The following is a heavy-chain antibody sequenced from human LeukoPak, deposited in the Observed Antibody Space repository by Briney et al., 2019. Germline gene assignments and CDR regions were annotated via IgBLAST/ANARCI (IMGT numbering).Heavy chain of an antibody. Sequence: SETLSLTCTVSGGSISSSSYYWDWIRQPPGKGREWIGSIYYSGSTNYNPSLKSRVTISVDTSKNQFSLKLSSVTAADTAVYYCARRTILTGSDYWGQGTLVTVSS. CDR3: ARRTILTGSDY. D-gene: IGHD3-9*01. J-gene: IGHJ4*02. V-gene: IGHV4-39*01. CDR1: GGSISSSSYY. CDR2: IYYSGST.